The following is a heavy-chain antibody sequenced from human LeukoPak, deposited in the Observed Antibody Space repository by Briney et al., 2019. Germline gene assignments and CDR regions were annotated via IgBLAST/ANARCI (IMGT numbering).Heavy chain of an antibody. CDR3: ARSRDGYIDY. D-gene: IGHD5-24*01. Sequence: SQTLSLTCALSGDSVSSNSAAWNWIRQSPSGGLEWLGRTYYRSKWYNHYAVSVKGRITINPDTSKNQFSLQLNSVTPEDTAVYYCARSRDGYIDYWGQGTLVTVSS. CDR2: TYYRSKWYN. V-gene: IGHV6-1*01. CDR1: GDSVSSNSAA. J-gene: IGHJ4*02.